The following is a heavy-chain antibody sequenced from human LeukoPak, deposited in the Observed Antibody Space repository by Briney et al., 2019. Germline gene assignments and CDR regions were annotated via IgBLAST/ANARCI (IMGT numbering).Heavy chain of an antibody. Sequence: SETLSLTCAVYGGSFSGYYWSWIRQPPGKGLEWIGEINHSGSTNYNPSLKSRVTISVDTSKNQFSLKLSSVTAADTAVYYCARGPAVLRYFDWLPYKNWFDPWSQGTLVTVSS. CDR2: INHSGST. D-gene: IGHD3-9*01. CDR1: GGSFSGYY. V-gene: IGHV4-34*01. J-gene: IGHJ5*02. CDR3: ARGPAVLRYFDWLPYKNWFDP.